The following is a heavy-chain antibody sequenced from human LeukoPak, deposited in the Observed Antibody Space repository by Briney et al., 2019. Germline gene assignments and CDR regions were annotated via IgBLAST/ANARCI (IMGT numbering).Heavy chain of an antibody. CDR1: GYTFTGYY. V-gene: IGHV1-2*04. CDR3: ARSYSSSSPVDY. J-gene: IGHJ4*02. D-gene: IGHD6-6*01. Sequence: ASMKVSCKASGYTFTGYYMHWVRQAPGQGLEWMGWINPNSGGTNYAQKFQGWVTMTRDTSISTAYMELSRLRSDDTAVYYCARSYSSSSPVDYWGQGTLVTVSS. CDR2: INPNSGGT.